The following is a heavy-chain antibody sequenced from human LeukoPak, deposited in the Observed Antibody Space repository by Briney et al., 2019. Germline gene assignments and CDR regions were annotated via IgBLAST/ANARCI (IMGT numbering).Heavy chain of an antibody. CDR1: GGSVSGYY. J-gene: IGHJ4*02. D-gene: IGHD3-10*01. CDR3: ARILVREGV. V-gene: IGHV4-34*01. Sequence: SETLSLTCAVYGGSVSGYYWSWIRQPPGKGLEWIAEINHRGISNYNPSLKSRVTISIDPSKNQFSLNLSSLTAADTAVYYCARILVREGVWGQGVLATV. CDR2: INHRGIS.